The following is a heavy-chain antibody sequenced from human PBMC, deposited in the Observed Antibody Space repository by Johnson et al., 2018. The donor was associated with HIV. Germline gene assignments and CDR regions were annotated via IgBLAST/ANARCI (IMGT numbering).Heavy chain of an antibody. V-gene: IGHV3-23*04. Sequence: VQLVESGGGVVQPGRSLRLSCAASGFTFSSYAMSWVRQAPGKGLEWVSAISGSGGSTYYADSVKGRFTISRDNSKNTLYLQMNSRRAEDTAVYYCAKDPIVLVVYAISAFDIWGQGTMVTVSS. CDR2: ISGSGGST. CDR1: GFTFSSYA. J-gene: IGHJ3*02. CDR3: AKDPIVLVVYAISAFDI. D-gene: IGHD2-8*02.